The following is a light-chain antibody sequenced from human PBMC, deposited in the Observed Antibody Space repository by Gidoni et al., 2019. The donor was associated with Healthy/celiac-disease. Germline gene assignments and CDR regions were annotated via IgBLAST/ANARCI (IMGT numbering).Light chain of an antibody. V-gene: IGKV3-20*01. CDR2: GAS. CDR3: QQYGSSRSIT. Sequence: EIVLTQSPGTLSLSPGERATLSCRASHSVSSSYLAWYQQKPGQAPRLLIYGASSRATGIPDRFSGSGSGTDFTLTISRLEPEDFAVYYCQQYGSSRSITFGQGTRLEIK. J-gene: IGKJ5*01. CDR1: HSVSSSY.